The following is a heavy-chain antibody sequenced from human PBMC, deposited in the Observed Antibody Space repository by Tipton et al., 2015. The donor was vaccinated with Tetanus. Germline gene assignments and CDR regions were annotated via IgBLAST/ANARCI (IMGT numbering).Heavy chain of an antibody. CDR1: GITFSSHA. CDR2: ISNDGDNK. V-gene: IGHV3-30-3*01. Sequence: SLRLSCAASGITFSSHALHWVRQAPGKGLEWVAVISNDGDNKFYADSVTGRFTISRDNSKNTLYLQMNSLRAEDTAVYYCARDGSYGGTLISDYWGQGTQVTVSS. D-gene: IGHD4-23*01. CDR3: ARDGSYGGTLISDY. J-gene: IGHJ4*02.